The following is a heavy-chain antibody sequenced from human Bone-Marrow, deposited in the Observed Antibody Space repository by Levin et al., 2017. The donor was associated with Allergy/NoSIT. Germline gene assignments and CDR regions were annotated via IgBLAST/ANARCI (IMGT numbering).Heavy chain of an antibody. CDR2: IYYSGST. J-gene: IGHJ5*02. Sequence: SQTLSLTCTVSGGSISSGGYYWSWIRQHPGKGLEWIGYIYYSGSTYYNPSLKSRVTISVDTSKNQFSLKLSSVTAADTAVYYCARERIRGVIFWFDPWGQGTLVTVSS. CDR1: GGSISSGGYY. D-gene: IGHD3-10*01. CDR3: ARERIRGVIFWFDP. V-gene: IGHV4-31*03.